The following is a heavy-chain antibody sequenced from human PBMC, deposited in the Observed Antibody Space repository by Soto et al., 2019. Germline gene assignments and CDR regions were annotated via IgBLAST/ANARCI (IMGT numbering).Heavy chain of an antibody. V-gene: IGHV5-51*01. J-gene: IGHJ5*02. D-gene: IGHD3-9*01. CDR2: TYPEDSRT. CDR3: ARRRFFDTLLDP. Sequence: GESLNISCKASGDSFTHYWIGWVRQISGEGLEWMGITYPEDSRTLYSPSFQGQVTISVDKSISTVYLQWRSLKASDTATYYCARRRFFDTLLDPWGQGTLVTVSS. CDR1: GDSFTHYW.